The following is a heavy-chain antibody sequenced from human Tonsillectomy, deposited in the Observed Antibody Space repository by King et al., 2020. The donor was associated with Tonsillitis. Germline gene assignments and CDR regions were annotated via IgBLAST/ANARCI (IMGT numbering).Heavy chain of an antibody. D-gene: IGHD6-19*01. Sequence: QLVQSGGGVVRPGGSLRLSCAASGFTFGDYGMSWVRQAPGKGLEWVSAINWNGVSTGYADSMKGRFTISRDNAKNSLYLQMNSLRAEDTALYYCAREGLAEADGNAFDIWGQGTMVTVSS. CDR3: AREGLAEADGNAFDI. CDR2: INWNGVST. CDR1: GFTFGDYG. J-gene: IGHJ3*02. V-gene: IGHV3-20*04.